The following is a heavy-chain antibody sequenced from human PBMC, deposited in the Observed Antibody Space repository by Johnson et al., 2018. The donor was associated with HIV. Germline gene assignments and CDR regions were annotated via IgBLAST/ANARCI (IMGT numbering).Heavy chain of an antibody. D-gene: IGHD2-2*01. V-gene: IGHV3-30-3*01. J-gene: IGHJ3*02. CDR2: ISYDGSNK. CDR3: AKDRGYCSITRCLARFDAFDI. Sequence: QVQLVESGGGVVQPGRSLRLSCAASGFTFSSYAMHWVRQAPGKGLEWVAVISYDGSNKYYADSVKGRFTISRDNSKTTLYLQMNRLRAEDTAVYYCAKDRGYCSITRCLARFDAFDIWGQGTMVPVSS. CDR1: GFTFSSYA.